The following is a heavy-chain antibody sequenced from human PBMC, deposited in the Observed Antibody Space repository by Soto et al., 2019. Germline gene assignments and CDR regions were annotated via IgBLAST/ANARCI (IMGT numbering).Heavy chain of an antibody. Sequence: QVQLVESGGGVVQPGRSLRLSCAASGFTFSSYGMHWVRQAPGKGLEWVAVIWYDGSNKYYADSVKGRFTISRDNSKNTRYLQMNSLRAEDTAVYYCARDAKDDYGDYVGYYYMDVWGKGPTVTVSS. CDR1: GFTFSSYG. V-gene: IGHV3-33*01. J-gene: IGHJ6*03. D-gene: IGHD4-17*01. CDR3: ARDAKDDYGDYVGYYYMDV. CDR2: IWYDGSNK.